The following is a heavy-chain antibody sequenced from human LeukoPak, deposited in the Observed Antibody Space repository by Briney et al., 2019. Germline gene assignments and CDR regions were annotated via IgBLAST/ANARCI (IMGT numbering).Heavy chain of an antibody. V-gene: IGHV3-48*04. Sequence: GSLRLSCEASGFTSSSYSMNWVRQAPGKGLEWVSYISSSSSTIYNADSVKGRFTISRDNAKNSLYLQMNSLRAEDTAVYYCASTFCISTSCYAVFGYWGQGTLVTVSS. J-gene: IGHJ4*02. CDR3: ASTFCISTSCYAVFGY. CDR2: ISSSSSTI. D-gene: IGHD2-2*01. CDR1: GFTSSSYS.